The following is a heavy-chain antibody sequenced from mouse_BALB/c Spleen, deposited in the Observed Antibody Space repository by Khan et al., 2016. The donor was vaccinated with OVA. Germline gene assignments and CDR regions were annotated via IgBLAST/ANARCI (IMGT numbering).Heavy chain of an antibody. J-gene: IGHJ2*01. CDR1: GFTFSRFG. CDR2: ISSGSSTI. V-gene: IGHV5-17*02. CDR3: ARDSNFDY. Sequence: EVELVESGGGLVQPGGSRKLSCAASGFTFSRFGMHWVRQAPEKGLEWVAYISSGSSTIYYADTVKGRSTISRDNPKNTLFLQMNSLRSEDTAMYYCARDSNFDYWGQGTTLTVSS.